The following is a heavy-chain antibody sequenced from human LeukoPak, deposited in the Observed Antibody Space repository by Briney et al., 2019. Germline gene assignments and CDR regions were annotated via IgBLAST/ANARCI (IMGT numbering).Heavy chain of an antibody. CDR1: GYSFSSYW. Sequence: GESLKISCKGSGYSFSSYWIGWVRQMPGKGLEWMGIIYPGDSDTRYSPSFQGQVTISADKSISTAYLQWSSLKASDTAMYYCAGTGSSYGLPYYFDYWGQGTLVTVSP. V-gene: IGHV5-51*01. CDR3: AGTGSSYGLPYYFDY. CDR2: IYPGDSDT. D-gene: IGHD5-18*01. J-gene: IGHJ4*02.